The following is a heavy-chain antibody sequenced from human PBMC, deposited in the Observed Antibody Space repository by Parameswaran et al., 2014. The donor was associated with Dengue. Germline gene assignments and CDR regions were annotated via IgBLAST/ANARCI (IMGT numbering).Heavy chain of an antibody. Sequence: RWIRQPQEGLEWIGRIYTSGSTNYNPSLKSRVTISVDTSKNQFSLKLSSVTAADTAVYYCARADSSGTSGLFDYWGQGTLVTVSS. J-gene: IGHJ4*02. D-gene: IGHD3-22*01. CDR3: ARADSSGTSGLFDY. CDR2: IYTSGST. V-gene: IGHV4-61*02.